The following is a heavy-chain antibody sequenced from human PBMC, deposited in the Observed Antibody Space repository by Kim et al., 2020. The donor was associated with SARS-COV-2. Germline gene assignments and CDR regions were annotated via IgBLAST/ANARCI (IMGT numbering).Heavy chain of an antibody. Sequence: ASVKVSCKASGYTFTGYYMHWVRQAPGQGLEWMGRINPNSGGTNYAQKFQGRVTMTRDTSISTAYMELSRLRSDDTAVYYCASPYCSSTSCYDYWGQGTLVTVSS. CDR1: GYTFTGYY. D-gene: IGHD2-2*01. CDR3: ASPYCSSTSCYDY. J-gene: IGHJ4*02. V-gene: IGHV1-2*06. CDR2: INPNSGGT.